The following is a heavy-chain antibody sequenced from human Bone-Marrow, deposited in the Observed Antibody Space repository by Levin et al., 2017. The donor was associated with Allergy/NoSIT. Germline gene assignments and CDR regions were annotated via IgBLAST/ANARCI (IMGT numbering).Heavy chain of an antibody. J-gene: IGHJ6*02. CDR1: GFTFSSYA. Sequence: GGSLRLSCAASGFTFSSYAMHWVRQAPGKGLEWVAVISYDGSNKYYADSVKGRFTISRDNSKNTLYLQMNSLRAEDTAVYYCARDRSRITGTTGGEPYGMDVWGQGTTVTVSS. D-gene: IGHD1-7*01. V-gene: IGHV3-30*04. CDR2: ISYDGSNK. CDR3: ARDRSRITGTTGGEPYGMDV.